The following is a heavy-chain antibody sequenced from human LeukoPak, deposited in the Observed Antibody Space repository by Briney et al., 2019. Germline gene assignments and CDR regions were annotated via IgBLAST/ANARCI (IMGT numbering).Heavy chain of an antibody. J-gene: IGHJ4*02. CDR2: INHSGST. CDR3: ARHRYYYDSSAYHFDY. Sequence: SETRSLTCAVYGGSFSGYYWSWIRQPPGKGLEWIGEINHSGSTNYNPSLKSRVTISVDTSKNQFSLKLSSMTAADTAVYYCARHRYYYDSSAYHFDYWGQGTLVTVSS. CDR1: GGSFSGYY. V-gene: IGHV4-34*01. D-gene: IGHD3-22*01.